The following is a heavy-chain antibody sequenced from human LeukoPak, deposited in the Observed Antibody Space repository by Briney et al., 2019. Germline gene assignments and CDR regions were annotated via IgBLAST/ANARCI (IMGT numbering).Heavy chain of an antibody. CDR1: GFIFSNSW. J-gene: IGHJ4*02. CDR2: INIDGSST. V-gene: IGHV3-74*01. D-gene: IGHD3-10*01. CDR3: AKELLSHYYGSGSYRVTFDY. Sequence: GGSLRLSCAASGFIFSNSWMHWVRQAPGKGLVWVSRINIDGSSTVYEASVKGRFTISRDNAKNTLYLQMNSLRAEDTALYYCAKELLSHYYGSGSYRVTFDYWGQGTLVTVSS.